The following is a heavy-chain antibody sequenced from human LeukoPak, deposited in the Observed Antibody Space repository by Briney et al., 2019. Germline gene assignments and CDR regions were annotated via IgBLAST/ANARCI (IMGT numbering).Heavy chain of an antibody. CDR3: ARSRGPSYYYDSSGYPSGY. Sequence: PGGSLRLSCAASGFTFSSYWMSWVRQAPGKGLEWVANIKQDGSEKYYVDSVKGRFTISRDNAKNSLYLQMNSLRPEDTAVYYCARSRGPSYYYDSSGYPSGYWGQGTLVTVSS. CDR1: GFTFSSYW. V-gene: IGHV3-7*01. CDR2: IKQDGSEK. D-gene: IGHD3-22*01. J-gene: IGHJ4*02.